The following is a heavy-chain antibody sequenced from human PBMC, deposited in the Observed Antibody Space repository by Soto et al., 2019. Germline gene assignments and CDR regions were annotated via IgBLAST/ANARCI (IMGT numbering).Heavy chain of an antibody. Sequence: QVQLLQSGAEVKKPGSSVKVSCKASGGTFSSYAISWVLHAPGQALEWMGGTVAIFGTATYAQKFHGRVTSNADESTSTAYMELSSLRSEDTGVDYCARDLDTAMNWGQGTLVTVSS. CDR1: GGTFSSYA. V-gene: IGHV1-69*01. D-gene: IGHD5-18*01. CDR2: TVAIFGTA. CDR3: ARDLDTAMN. J-gene: IGHJ1*01.